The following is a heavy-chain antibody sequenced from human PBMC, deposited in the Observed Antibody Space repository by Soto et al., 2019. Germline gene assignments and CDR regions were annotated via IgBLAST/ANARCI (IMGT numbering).Heavy chain of an antibody. D-gene: IGHD3-10*01. CDR3: AKSPSNIRGGLY. CDR2: ISGSGGST. Sequence: PGGSLRLSCAASGFTFSSYAMSWVRQAPGKGLEWVSAISGSGGSTYYADSVKGRFTISRDNPKNTLYLQMNSLRAEDTAVYYCAKSPSNIRGGLYWGQGTLVTVSS. CDR1: GFTFSSYA. V-gene: IGHV3-23*01. J-gene: IGHJ4*02.